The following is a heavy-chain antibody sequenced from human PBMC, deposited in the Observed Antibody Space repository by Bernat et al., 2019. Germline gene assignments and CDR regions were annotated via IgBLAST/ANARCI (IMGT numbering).Heavy chain of an antibody. D-gene: IGHD3-10*01. Sequence: QVQLVESGGGVVQPGRSLRLSCAASGFTFSSYAMHWVRQAPGKGLEWVAVISYDGSNKYYADSVKGRFTISRDNSKNTLYLQMNSLRAEDTAVYYCARDMVRGVIGTFDYWGQGTLVTVSS. J-gene: IGHJ4*02. V-gene: IGHV3-30*07. CDR2: ISYDGSNK. CDR3: ARDMVRGVIGTFDY. CDR1: GFTFSSYA.